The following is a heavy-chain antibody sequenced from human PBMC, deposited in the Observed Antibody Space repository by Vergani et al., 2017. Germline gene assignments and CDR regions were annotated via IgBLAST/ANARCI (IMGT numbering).Heavy chain of an antibody. D-gene: IGHD4-11*01. CDR1: GFTFSSYG. Sequence: QVQLVESGGGVVQPGRSLRLSCAASGFTFSSYGVHWVRQAPGKGLERVAVISYDGSNKYYADSVKGRFTISRDNSKNTLYLQMNSLRAEDTAVYYCAKSTTVKRFYYYYYMDVWGKGTTVTVSS. CDR3: AKSTTVKRFYYYYYMDV. V-gene: IGHV3-30*18. CDR2: ISYDGSNK. J-gene: IGHJ6*03.